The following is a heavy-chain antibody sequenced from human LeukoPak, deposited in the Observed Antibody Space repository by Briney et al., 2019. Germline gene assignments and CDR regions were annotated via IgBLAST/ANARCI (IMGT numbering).Heavy chain of an antibody. D-gene: IGHD4-23*01. CDR1: GFTFDEYT. V-gene: IGHV3-9*01. Sequence: PGGSLRLSCVASGFTFDEYTMIWVRQAPGKGLEWVSGISWNIDLIGYADSMKGRFTISRDNAKNSLYLQMNSLRAEDTAVYYCARGHDYGGTGPVDYWGQGTLVTVSS. J-gene: IGHJ4*02. CDR2: ISWNIDLI. CDR3: ARGHDYGGTGPVDY.